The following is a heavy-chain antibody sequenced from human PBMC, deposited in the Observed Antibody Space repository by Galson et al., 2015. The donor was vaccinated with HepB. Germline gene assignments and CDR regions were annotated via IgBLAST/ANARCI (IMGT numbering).Heavy chain of an antibody. CDR2: ISYDGSNK. D-gene: IGHD6-6*01. Sequence: SLRLSCAASGFTFSSYGMHWVRQAPGKGLEWVAVISYDGSNKYYADSVKGRFTISRDNSKNTLYLQMNSLRAEDTAVYYCAKDNPGIAALDYWGQGTLVTVSS. CDR1: GFTFSSYG. CDR3: AKDNPGIAALDY. V-gene: IGHV3-30*18. J-gene: IGHJ4*02.